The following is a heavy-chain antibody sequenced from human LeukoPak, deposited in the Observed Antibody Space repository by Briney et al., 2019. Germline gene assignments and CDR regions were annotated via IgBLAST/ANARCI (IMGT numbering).Heavy chain of an antibody. CDR2: IKRKTDGGTI. J-gene: IGHJ4*02. V-gene: IGHV3-15*01. Sequence: EGSLRLSCAASGFTFSNAYMSWVRQAPGKGLEWVGRIKRKTDGGTIDYAAPVKGRFTISRDDSKNTLSLQMDSLKTEDTAVYYCSTLAYCGGDCFDVDCWGQGTLVTVSS. CDR3: STLAYCGGDCFDVDC. D-gene: IGHD2-21*02. CDR1: GFTFSNAY.